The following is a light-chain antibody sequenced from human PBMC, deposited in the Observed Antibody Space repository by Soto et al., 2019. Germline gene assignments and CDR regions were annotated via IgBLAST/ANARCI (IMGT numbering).Light chain of an antibody. V-gene: IGLV2-14*03. CDR1: SSDVGGYNY. CDR3: SSYTSIDTWV. CDR2: DVS. Sequence: VLTQPASVSGSPGQSITITCTGTSSDVGGYNYVSWYQQHPGKAPKVLISDVSNRPSGISNRFSGSKSGNTASLTISGLQAEDEADYYCSSYTSIDTWVFGTGTKVTVL. J-gene: IGLJ1*01.